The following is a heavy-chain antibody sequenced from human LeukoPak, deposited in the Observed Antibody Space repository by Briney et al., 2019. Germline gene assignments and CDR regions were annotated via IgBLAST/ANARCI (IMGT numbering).Heavy chain of an antibody. V-gene: IGHV4-39*01. CDR3: ARNGYSYGLGNDAFDI. CDR2: IYYTGST. CDR1: GGSISSNTYY. Sequence: PSETLSLTCTVSGGSISSNTYYWGWIRQPPGKGLEWIGSIYYTGSTFYNPSLKSRVAISVDTSKNQFSLNLSSVTAADTALYYCARNGYSYGLGNDAFDIWGQGTLVTVSS. D-gene: IGHD5-18*01. J-gene: IGHJ4*02.